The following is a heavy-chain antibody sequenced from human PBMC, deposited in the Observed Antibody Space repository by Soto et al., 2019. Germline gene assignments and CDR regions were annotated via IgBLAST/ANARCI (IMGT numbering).Heavy chain of an antibody. CDR3: ARLGSSGWYQGSYFDY. J-gene: IGHJ4*02. V-gene: IGHV4-39*01. D-gene: IGHD6-19*01. CDR1: GGSITRNDHY. Sequence: QLQLQESGPGLVRPSETLSLICTVSGGSITRNDHYWGWIRQSPGKGLEWIGDIKSSGSTNYNLSLTSRVSMSVETSKNQFSLKTNSVTAADTAVYYCARLGSSGWYQGSYFDYWCQGTLVTVSS. CDR2: IKSSGST.